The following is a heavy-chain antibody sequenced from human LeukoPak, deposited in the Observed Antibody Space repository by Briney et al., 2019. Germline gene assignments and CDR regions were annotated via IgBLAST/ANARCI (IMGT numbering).Heavy chain of an antibody. CDR1: GGTFSSYA. CDR3: ARVTIAARPASWFDP. Sequence: SVKVSCNASGGTFSSYAISWVRQAPGQGLEWMGGMIPIFGTANYAQKFQGRVTITTDESTSTAYMELSSLRSEDTAVYYCARVTIAARPASWFDPWGQGTLVTVSS. CDR2: MIPIFGTA. J-gene: IGHJ5*02. V-gene: IGHV1-69*05. D-gene: IGHD6-6*01.